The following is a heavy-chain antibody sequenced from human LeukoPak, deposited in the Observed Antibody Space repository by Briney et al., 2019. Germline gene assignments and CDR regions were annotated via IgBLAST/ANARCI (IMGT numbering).Heavy chain of an antibody. Sequence: GGSLRLSCAASGFTFSSYGMNWVRQAPGKGLEWVSSISTSSNYIYYVDSVKGRFTISRDNAKNSLYLQMNSLRAEDTAVYYCASAVDYYGSGSGNWFDSWGQGTLVTVSS. CDR3: ASAVDYYGSGSGNWFDS. CDR1: GFTFSSYG. CDR2: ISTSSNYI. J-gene: IGHJ5*01. D-gene: IGHD3-10*01. V-gene: IGHV3-21*01.